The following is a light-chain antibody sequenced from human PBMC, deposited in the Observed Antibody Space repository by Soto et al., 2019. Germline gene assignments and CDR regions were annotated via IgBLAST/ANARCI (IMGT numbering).Light chain of an antibody. CDR2: GAS. CDR1: QSVSSN. CDR3: RQYNNWPPIT. Sequence: EIVMTQSPATLSVSPGERATLSCRASQSVSSNLARYQQKPGQAPRLLIYGASTRATGIPARFSGSGSGTEFTLTISSLQSEDFTVYYCRQYNNWPPITFGQGTRLEIK. V-gene: IGKV3-15*01. J-gene: IGKJ5*01.